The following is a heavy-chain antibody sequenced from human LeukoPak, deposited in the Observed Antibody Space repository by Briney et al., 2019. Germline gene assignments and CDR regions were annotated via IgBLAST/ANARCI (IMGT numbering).Heavy chain of an antibody. CDR1: GYTFTGYY. D-gene: IGHD3-22*01. Sequence: GASVKVSCKASGYTFTGYYMHWVRQAPGQGLEWMGWISPNSGGPTYAHKFQGRVTMTRDTSISTAYMELSRLRSDDTAVYYCARLNWPSTYYYDSSGQNWFDPWGQGTLVTVSS. CDR3: ARLNWPSTYYYDSSGQNWFDP. J-gene: IGHJ5*02. V-gene: IGHV1-2*07. CDR2: ISPNSGGP.